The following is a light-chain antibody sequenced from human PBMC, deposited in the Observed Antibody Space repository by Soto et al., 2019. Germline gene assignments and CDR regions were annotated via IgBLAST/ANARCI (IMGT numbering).Light chain of an antibody. V-gene: IGKV1-12*01. CDR3: QQVDSYTRT. CDR1: QGIYSW. Sequence: DIQRTQSPSSLSASVGYRVTITCRASQGIYSWLAWYQQKSGKAPTLLIYASSTLQTGVPSRFSGSGSGTDFSLTISSLHNEDVATYYCQQVDSYTRTFDQGTKV. CDR2: ASS. J-gene: IGKJ1*01.